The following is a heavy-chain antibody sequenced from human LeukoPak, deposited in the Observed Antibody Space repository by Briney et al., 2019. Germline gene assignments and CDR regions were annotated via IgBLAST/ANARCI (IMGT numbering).Heavy chain of an antibody. D-gene: IGHD3-22*01. V-gene: IGHV3-74*01. Sequence: GGSLRLSCAASGFPFRSNWMHWVRQAPGRGLVWVSGINGDGINTNYADSVKGRFTISRDNAKNTLYLQMNSLRGEDTAVYYCARTDYYDRWGQGTLVTVPS. CDR3: ARTDYYDR. CDR1: GFPFRSNW. J-gene: IGHJ4*02. CDR2: INGDGINT.